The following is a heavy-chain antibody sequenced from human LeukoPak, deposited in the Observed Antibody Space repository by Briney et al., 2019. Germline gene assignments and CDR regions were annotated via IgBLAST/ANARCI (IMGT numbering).Heavy chain of an antibody. CDR3: AKGSSRSGRDCDF. Sequence: GGSLRLSCAASGFTFSSYAMTWVRQAPGKGLEWVSTISGSGGDTFYAASVKGRFTISRDNSKNTLYLQINSLRAEDTALYYCAKGSSRSGRDCDFWGQGSLVTVS. CDR1: GFTFSSYA. V-gene: IGHV3-23*01. D-gene: IGHD1-26*01. J-gene: IGHJ4*02. CDR2: ISGSGGDT.